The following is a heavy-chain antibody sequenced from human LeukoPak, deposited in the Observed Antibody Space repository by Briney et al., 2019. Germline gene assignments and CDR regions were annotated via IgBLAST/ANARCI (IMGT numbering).Heavy chain of an antibody. J-gene: IGHJ4*02. CDR3: ARRRGRGELQTGYYFDY. CDR2: IYYSGST. CDR1: GGSISSYY. V-gene: IGHV4-59*08. Sequence: PSETLSLTCTVSGGSISSYYWSWIRQPPGKGLGWIGYIYYSGSTNYNPSLKSRVTISVDTSKNQFSLKLSSVTAADTAVYYCARRRGRGELQTGYYFDYWGQGTLVTVSS. D-gene: IGHD1-26*01.